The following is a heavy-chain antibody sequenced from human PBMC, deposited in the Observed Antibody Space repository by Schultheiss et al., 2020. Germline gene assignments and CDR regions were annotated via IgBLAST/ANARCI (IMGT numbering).Heavy chain of an antibody. CDR3: ARVQNPDYGDYVSWFDP. J-gene: IGHJ5*02. Sequence: SETLSLTCTVSGGSISSSSYYWGWIRQHPGKGLEWIGYIYYSGSTNYNPSLKSRVTISVDTTKNQFSLKLSSVTAADTAVYYCARVQNPDYGDYVSWFDPWGQGTLVTVSS. CDR2: IYYSGST. CDR1: GGSISSSSYY. D-gene: IGHD4-17*01. V-gene: IGHV4-61*05.